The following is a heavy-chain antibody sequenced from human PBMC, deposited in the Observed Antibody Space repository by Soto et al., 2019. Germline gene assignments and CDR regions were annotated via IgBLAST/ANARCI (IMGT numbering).Heavy chain of an antibody. J-gene: IGHJ6*02. D-gene: IGHD6-19*01. V-gene: IGHV1-69*13. CDR3: ARETALSSGWYESSSYYGMDV. CDR1: GGTFSSYA. CDR2: IIPIFGTA. Sequence: ASVKVSCKASGGTFSSYAISWVRQAPGQGLEWMGGIIPIFGTANYAQKFQGRVTITADESTSTAYMELSSLRSEDTAVYYCARETALSSGWYESSSYYGMDVWGQGTTVTVSS.